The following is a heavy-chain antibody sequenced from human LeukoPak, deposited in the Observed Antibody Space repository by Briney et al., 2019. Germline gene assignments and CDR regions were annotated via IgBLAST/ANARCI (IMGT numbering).Heavy chain of an antibody. CDR1: GYTFTSYG. D-gene: IGHD3-22*01. CDR2: INAGNGNT. J-gene: IGHJ4*02. V-gene: IGHV1-3*01. CDR3: ARDKARYYYDSSGYLDG. Sequence: ASVKVSCKASGYTFTSYGISWVRQAPGQRLEWMGWINAGNGNTKYSQKFQGRVTITRDTSASTAYMELSSLRSEDTAVYYCARDKARYYYDSSGYLDGWGQGTLVTVSS.